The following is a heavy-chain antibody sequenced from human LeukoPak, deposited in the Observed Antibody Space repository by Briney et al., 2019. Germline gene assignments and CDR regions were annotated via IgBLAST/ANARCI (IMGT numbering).Heavy chain of an antibody. J-gene: IGHJ4*02. CDR3: ARGVDTAMADGVDY. CDR2: ISSSSSTI. V-gene: IGHV3-48*01. CDR1: GFTFSSYS. Sequence: GGSLRLSCAASGFTFSSYSMNWVRQAPGKGLEWVSYISSSSSTIYYADSVKGRFTISRDNAKNSLYLQMNSLRAEDTAVYYCARGVDTAMADGVDYWGQGTLVTVSS. D-gene: IGHD5-18*01.